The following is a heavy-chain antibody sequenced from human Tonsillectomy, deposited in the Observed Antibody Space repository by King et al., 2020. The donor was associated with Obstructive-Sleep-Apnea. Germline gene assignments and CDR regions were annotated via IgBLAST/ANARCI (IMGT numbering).Heavy chain of an antibody. J-gene: IGHJ4*02. Sequence: LQLQESGPGLVKPSETLSLTCTVSGGSISSNSYWGWIRQPPGKGLEWIGHIYYSGSTYYTPSLKSLVTISVDTSKNQFSLELNSVTAADTAVYYCARADRDIAMGLLDYWGQGTLVTVSS. D-gene: IGHD5-18*01. V-gene: IGHV4-39*07. CDR3: ARADRDIAMGLLDY. CDR2: IYYSGST. CDR1: GGSISSNSY.